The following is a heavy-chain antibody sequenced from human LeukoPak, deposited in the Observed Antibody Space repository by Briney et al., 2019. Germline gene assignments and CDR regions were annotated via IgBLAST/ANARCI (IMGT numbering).Heavy chain of an antibody. CDR1: GGSISSYY. CDR2: IYYSGSN. V-gene: IGHV4-59*08. D-gene: IGHD3-22*01. Sequence: PSETLSLTCTVSGGSISSYYWNWVRQPPGRGREWIGNIYYSGSNNYNPPLNSPFPISVDTSKTQFSLKLRSVPAADTAVYYCARQAIPPYESSGYYLEDYWYFDLWGRGTLVTVSS. CDR3: ARQAIPPYESSGYYLEDYWYFDL. J-gene: IGHJ2*01.